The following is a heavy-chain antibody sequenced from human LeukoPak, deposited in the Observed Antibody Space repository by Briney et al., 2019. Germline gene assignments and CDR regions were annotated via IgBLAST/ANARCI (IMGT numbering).Heavy chain of an antibody. CDR3: AKDKSLYGSGWYYFDY. Sequence: SGRSLRLSCAASGFTFSSYSMQWVRQAPGKGLEWVAVISYDGSNKYYADSVKGRFTISRDNSKNTLYLQMNRLRAEDTAVYYCAKDKSLYGSGWYYFDYWGQGTLVTVSS. J-gene: IGHJ4*02. CDR2: ISYDGSNK. V-gene: IGHV3-30*18. CDR1: GFTFSSYS. D-gene: IGHD6-19*01.